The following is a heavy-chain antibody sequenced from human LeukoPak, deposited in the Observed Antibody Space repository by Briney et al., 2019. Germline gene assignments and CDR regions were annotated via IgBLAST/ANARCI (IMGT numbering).Heavy chain of an antibody. D-gene: IGHD2-2*01. CDR3: AKEGVVVPTVSSTYYFDY. V-gene: IGHV3-30*02. Sequence: PGGSLRLSCAASGFTFSNFGMHWVRQAPGKGLVWVAFIRYDGSIKYYVDSVKGRFTISRDNSKNTLYLQMNSLRAEDTAVYYCAKEGVVVPTVSSTYYFDYWGQGTLVTVSS. J-gene: IGHJ4*02. CDR1: GFTFSNFG. CDR2: IRYDGSIK.